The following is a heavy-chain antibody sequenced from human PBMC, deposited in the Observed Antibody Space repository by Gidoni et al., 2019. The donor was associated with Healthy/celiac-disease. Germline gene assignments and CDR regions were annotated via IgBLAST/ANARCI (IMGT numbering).Heavy chain of an antibody. CDR2: IYYSGST. D-gene: IGHD4-17*01. V-gene: IGHV4-39*01. CDR3: ARLFESYYGDYYFDY. Sequence: QLQLQESGPGLVKPSETLSLTCTVSGGSLSSSSYYWGWIRQPPGKGLEWIGSIYYSGSTYYNPSLKSRVTISVDTSKNQFSLKLSSVTAADTAVYYCARLFESYYGDYYFDYWGQGTLVTVSS. CDR1: GGSLSSSSYY. J-gene: IGHJ4*02.